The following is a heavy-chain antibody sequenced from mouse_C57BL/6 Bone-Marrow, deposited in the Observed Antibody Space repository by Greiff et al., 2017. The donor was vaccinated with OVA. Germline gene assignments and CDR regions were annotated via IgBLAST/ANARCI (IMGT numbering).Heavy chain of an antibody. V-gene: IGHV1-11*01. D-gene: IGHD1-1*01. CDR2: IYPVSGET. CDR3: GREGHYYGSSYEYFDV. J-gene: IGHJ1*03. CDR1: GYTFTDHI. Sequence: QVQVVESGAELASPGASVTLSCKASGYTFTDHIMNWVKKRPGQGLEWIGRIYPVSGETNYNQKFMGKATFSVDRSSSTVYMVLNSLTSEDPAVYYCGREGHYYGSSYEYFDVWGTGTTVTVSS.